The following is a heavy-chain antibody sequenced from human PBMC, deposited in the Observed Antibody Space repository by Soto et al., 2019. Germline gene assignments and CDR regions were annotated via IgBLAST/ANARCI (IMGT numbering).Heavy chain of an antibody. V-gene: IGHV4-59*01. J-gene: IGHJ6*02. Sequence: PSETLSLTCTVSGGSISSYYWSWIRQPPGKGLEWIGYIYYSGSTNYNPSLKSRVTISVDTSKNQFSLKLSSVTAADTAVYYCAREVVVAAPVPYYYYGMDVWGQGTTVTVSS. D-gene: IGHD2-15*01. CDR3: AREVVVAAPVPYYYYGMDV. CDR1: GGSISSYY. CDR2: IYYSGST.